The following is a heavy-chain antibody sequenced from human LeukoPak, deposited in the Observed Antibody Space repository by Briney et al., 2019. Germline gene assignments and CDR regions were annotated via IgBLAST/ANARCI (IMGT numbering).Heavy chain of an antibody. D-gene: IGHD6-6*01. CDR1: GFTLSTYT. CDR2: ISSSSSTI. V-gene: IGHV3-48*02. J-gene: IGHJ3*02. CDR3: AREYSSSSGRAFDI. Sequence: GGSLRLSCAASGFTLSTYTMSWVRQARGKGLQWFSYISSSSSTIYYADSVKGRFTISRDNAKNSLYLQMNSLRDEDTAVYYCAREYSSSSGRAFDISGQGTMVTVSS.